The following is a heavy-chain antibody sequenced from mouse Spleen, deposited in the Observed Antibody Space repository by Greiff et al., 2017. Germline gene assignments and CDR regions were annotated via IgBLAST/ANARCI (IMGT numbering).Heavy chain of an antibody. CDR3: AKNCGNYHYAMDY. V-gene: IGHV2-5*01. Sequence: QVQLQQSGPGLVQPSQSLSITCTVSGFSLTSYGVHWVRQSPGKGLEWLGVIWRGGSTDYNAAFMSRLSITKDNSKSQVFFKMNSLQADDTAIYYVAKNCGNYHYAMDYWGQGTSVTVSS. CDR2: IWRGGST. D-gene: IGHD2-1*01. CDR1: GFSLTSYG. J-gene: IGHJ4*01.